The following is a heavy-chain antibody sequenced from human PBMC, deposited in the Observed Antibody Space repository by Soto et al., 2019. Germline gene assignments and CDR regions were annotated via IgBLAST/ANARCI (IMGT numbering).Heavy chain of an antibody. J-gene: IGHJ3*02. CDR3: ARERRFGRAFDI. CDR2: IYYSGST. V-gene: IGHV4-61*08. D-gene: IGHD3-3*01. CDR1: GDSISSADYY. Sequence: SETLSLTCTVSGDSISSADYYWSWIRQPPGKGLEWIGYIYYSGSTNYNPCLKSRVTISVDTSKNQFSLKLSSVTAADTAVYYCARERRFGRAFDIWGQGTMVTVSS.